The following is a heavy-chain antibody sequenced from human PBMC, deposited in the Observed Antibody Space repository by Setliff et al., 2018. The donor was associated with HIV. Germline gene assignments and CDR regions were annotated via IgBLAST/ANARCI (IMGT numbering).Heavy chain of an antibody. D-gene: IGHD3-3*01. V-gene: IGHV4-34*01. CDR3: ARGTAYYNFWSGYSQDYYYYMDV. J-gene: IGHJ6*03. Sequence: PSETLSLTCAVYGGSFSEYYWSWIRQSPGKGLEWIGEINHSGSTHYNPPLKSRATISVDTSKNQFSLRLSSVTAADTAVYYCARGTAYYNFWSGYSQDYYYYMDVWGKGTTVTVSS. CDR2: INHSGST. CDR1: GGSFSEYY.